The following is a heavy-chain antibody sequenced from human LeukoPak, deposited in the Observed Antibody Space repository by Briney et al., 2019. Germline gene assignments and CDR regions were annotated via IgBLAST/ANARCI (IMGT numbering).Heavy chain of an antibody. CDR2: ISGSGGST. Sequence: GGSLRLSCAASGFTFSSYAMSWVRQAPGKGLEWVSAISGSGGSTYYADSVEGRFTISRDNSKNTLYLQMNSLGAEDTAVYYCAKDRGRYDSSGYYLDFDYWGQGTLVTVSS. CDR3: AKDRGRYDSSGYYLDFDY. J-gene: IGHJ4*02. CDR1: GFTFSSYA. D-gene: IGHD3-22*01. V-gene: IGHV3-23*01.